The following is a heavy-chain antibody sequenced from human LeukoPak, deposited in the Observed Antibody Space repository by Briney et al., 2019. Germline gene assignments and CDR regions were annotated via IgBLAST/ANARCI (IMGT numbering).Heavy chain of an antibody. CDR1: GGSIISSNYY. V-gene: IGHV4-39*01. CDR3: ARLGSVRGYYCMDV. CDR2: IFYSGST. Sequence: PSETLSLTCTVSGGSIISSNYYWGWIRQSPGKGLEWIGSIFYSGSTYNNPSIKSPVTISVDTSRSQFSLKLRSVTAADTAVYFCARLGSVRGYYCMDVWGKGTTVTIS. D-gene: IGHD3-10*01. J-gene: IGHJ6*03.